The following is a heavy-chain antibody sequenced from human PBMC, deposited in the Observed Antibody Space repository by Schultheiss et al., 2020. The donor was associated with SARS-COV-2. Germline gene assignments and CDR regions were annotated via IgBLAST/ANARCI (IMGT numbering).Heavy chain of an antibody. J-gene: IGHJ4*02. Sequence: GGSLRLSCSASGFTFSSYAMHWVRQAPGKGLEWVAVISYDGSNKYYADSVKGRFTISRDNSKNTLYLQMSSLRAEDTAVYYCAKGYCSSTSCYTGQQLVPGDYWGQGTLVTVSS. CDR1: GFTFSSYA. D-gene: IGHD2-2*02. V-gene: IGHV3-30*15. CDR2: ISYDGSNK. CDR3: AKGYCSSTSCYTGQQLVPGDY.